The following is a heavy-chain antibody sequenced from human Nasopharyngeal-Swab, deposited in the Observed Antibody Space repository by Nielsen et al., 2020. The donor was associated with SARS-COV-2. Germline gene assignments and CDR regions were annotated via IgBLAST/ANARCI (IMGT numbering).Heavy chain of an antibody. Sequence: GSLKISCAASGFTFSSYGMHWVRQAPGKGLEWVAVISYDGSNKYHVDSVKGRFTISRDNSKNTLYLQMNSLRAEDTAVYYCAKDLRLDYWGQGTLVTVSS. D-gene: IGHD6-25*01. CDR1: GFTFSSYG. V-gene: IGHV3-30*18. J-gene: IGHJ4*02. CDR3: AKDLRLDY. CDR2: ISYDGSNK.